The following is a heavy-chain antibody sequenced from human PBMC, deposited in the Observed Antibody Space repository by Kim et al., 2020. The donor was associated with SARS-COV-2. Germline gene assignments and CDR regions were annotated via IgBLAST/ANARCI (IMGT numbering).Heavy chain of an antibody. CDR2: IYPGDSDT. J-gene: IGHJ3*02. Sequence: GESLQISCKGSGYSFTSYWIGWVRQMPGKGLEWMGIIYPGDSDTRYSPSFQGQVTISADKSISTAYLQWSSLKASDTAMYYCARHYNWNDAFDAFDIWGQGTMVTVSS. D-gene: IGHD1-20*01. V-gene: IGHV5-51*01. CDR1: GYSFTSYW. CDR3: ARHYNWNDAFDAFDI.